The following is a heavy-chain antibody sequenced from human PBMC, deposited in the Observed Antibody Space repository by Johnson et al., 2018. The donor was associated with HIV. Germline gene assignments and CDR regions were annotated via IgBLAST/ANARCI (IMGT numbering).Heavy chain of an antibody. V-gene: IGHV3-74*01. J-gene: IGHJ3*02. Sequence: VQLVESGGGLVQPGGSLRLSCAASGFAFNNYWMHWVRQAPGKGLVWVSRFNNDGNTTTYADSVKGRFTISRDNAKNTLYLQMNSLRAEDTAVYYCARGLTGEQVDIWGQGTMVTVSS. CDR1: GFAFNNYW. CDR3: ARGLTGEQVDI. D-gene: IGHD3-16*01. CDR2: FNNDGNTT.